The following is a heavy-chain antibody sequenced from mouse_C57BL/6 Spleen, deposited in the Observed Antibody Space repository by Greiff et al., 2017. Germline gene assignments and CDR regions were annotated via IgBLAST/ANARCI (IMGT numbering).Heavy chain of an antibody. CDR1: GFSLSTSGMG. Sequence: QVTLKVSGPGMLQSSQSLSLTCSFSGFSLSTSGMGVSWIRQPSGQGLEWLAHNYWDDDTRYNPSLVSRRSIFKDTSRNQVYRKLNSVDTADTAAYYCARSITTDYWDFDVWGTGTTVTVSS. J-gene: IGHJ1*03. V-gene: IGHV8-12*01. D-gene: IGHD1-1*01. CDR2: NYWDDDT. CDR3: ARSITTDYWDFDV.